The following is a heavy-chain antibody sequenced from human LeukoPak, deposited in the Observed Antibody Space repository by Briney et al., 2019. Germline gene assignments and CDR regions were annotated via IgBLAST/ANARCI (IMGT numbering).Heavy chain of an antibody. CDR2: ISGSAHDV. CDR3: ARDPRRNDY. J-gene: IGHJ4*02. V-gene: IGHV3-11*01. Sequence: PGGSLRLSCAASGFTFSDFYMTWIRQAPGKGLELLSYISGSAHDVNYIDSVRGRFTISRDNAKNSLYLHMNSLTVEDTAVYYCARDPRRNDYWGQRTLVTVSS. CDR1: GFTFSDFY.